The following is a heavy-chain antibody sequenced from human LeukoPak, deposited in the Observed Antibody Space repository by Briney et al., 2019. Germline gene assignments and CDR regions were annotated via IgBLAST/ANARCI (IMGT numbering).Heavy chain of an antibody. CDR2: INSDGSST. Sequence: GGSLGLSCAASGFTFSSYWMHWVRQAPGKGLVWVSRINSDGSSTSYADSVKGRFTISRGNAKNTLYLQMNSLRAEDTAVYYCARVGYYDILTGTNYWGQGTLVTVSS. D-gene: IGHD3-9*01. CDR1: GFTFSSYW. V-gene: IGHV3-74*01. J-gene: IGHJ4*02. CDR3: ARVGYYDILTGTNY.